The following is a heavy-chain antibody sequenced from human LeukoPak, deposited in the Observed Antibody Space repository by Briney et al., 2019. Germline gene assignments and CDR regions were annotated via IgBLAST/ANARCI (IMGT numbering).Heavy chain of an antibody. CDR3: ARAWITYYYGSGSYDPYYFDY. CDR1: GGSISSYY. D-gene: IGHD3-10*01. J-gene: IGHJ4*02. V-gene: IGHV4-59*01. Sequence: SETLSLTCTVSGGSISSYYWSWIRQPPGKGLEWIGYIYYSGSTNYNPSLKSRVTISVKTSKNQFSLKLRSVTAADTAVYYCARAWITYYYGSGSYDPYYFDYWGQGTLVTVSS. CDR2: IYYSGST.